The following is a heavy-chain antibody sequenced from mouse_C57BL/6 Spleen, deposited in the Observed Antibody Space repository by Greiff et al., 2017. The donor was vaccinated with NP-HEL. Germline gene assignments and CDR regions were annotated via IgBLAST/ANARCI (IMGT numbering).Heavy chain of an antibody. Sequence: QVQLQQPGPELVKPGASVKLSCKASGYTFTSSWMHWVKQRPGKGLEWIGNINPSNGGTNYNGKFKGKATLTVDKSSSTAYMQHSRLTSEDSAVYYCARSPGGAMDYWGQGTSVTVSS. CDR1: GYTFTSSW. CDR3: ARSPGGAMDY. J-gene: IGHJ4*01. CDR2: INPSNGGT. V-gene: IGHV1-53*01.